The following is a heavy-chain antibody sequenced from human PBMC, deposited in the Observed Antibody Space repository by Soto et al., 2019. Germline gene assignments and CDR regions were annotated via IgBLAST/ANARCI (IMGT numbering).Heavy chain of an antibody. CDR1: GFTFTSYG. V-gene: IGHV3-30*18. CDR3: AKASGYCSSSTCSRLIYYYYGMDV. D-gene: IGHD2-2*01. J-gene: IGHJ6*02. Sequence: LRLSCGASGFTFTSYGMHWVRQAPGKGLEWVAVISYDGGDKYYADSVKGRFTISRDNSKNTLYLQMNSLRAEDTAVYYCAKASGYCSSSTCSRLIYYYYGMDVWGQGTTVTVSS. CDR2: ISYDGGDK.